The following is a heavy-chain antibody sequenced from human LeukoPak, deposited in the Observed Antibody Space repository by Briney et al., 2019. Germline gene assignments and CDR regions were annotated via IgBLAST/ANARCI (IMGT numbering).Heavy chain of an antibody. Sequence: SETLSLTCTVSGGSISNYYWNWIRQPAGKGLEWIGRIYISASTNYNPSLKSRVTISVDTSKNQFSLKLSSVTAADTAVYYCARVRTDYDILTGPTYYLDYWGQGTLVTVSS. CDR3: ARVRTDYDILTGPTYYLDY. CDR2: IYISAST. D-gene: IGHD3-9*01. V-gene: IGHV4-4*07. J-gene: IGHJ4*02. CDR1: GGSISNYY.